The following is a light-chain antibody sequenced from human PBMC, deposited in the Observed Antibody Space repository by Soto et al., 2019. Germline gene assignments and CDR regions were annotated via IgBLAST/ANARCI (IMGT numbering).Light chain of an antibody. CDR1: QSVLSSSNNKNY. Sequence: DIVMTQSPDSLAVSLGEKATINCKSSQSVLSSSNNKNYLAWYQQKSGQPPKLLIYWASTRESGVPDRFSGSGSGTDFTLTISSRQAEDVAVYYCQQYYTTPPITFGQGTRLEIK. CDR3: QQYYTTPPIT. CDR2: WAS. V-gene: IGKV4-1*01. J-gene: IGKJ5*01.